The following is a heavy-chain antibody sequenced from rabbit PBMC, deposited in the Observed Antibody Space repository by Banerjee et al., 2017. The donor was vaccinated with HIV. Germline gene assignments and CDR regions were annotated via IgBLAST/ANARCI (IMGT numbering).Heavy chain of an antibody. D-gene: IGHD4-1*01. Sequence: QSLEESGGDLVKPGASLTLTCTASGFSFSSIYYMCWVRQAPGKGLEWIACIYTGDGNTYYASWAKGRFTISKTSTTVTLQMTSLTAADTATYFCARWLVGYAIKLWGQGTLVTVS. V-gene: IGHV1S40*01. CDR2: IYTGDGNT. CDR1: GFSFSSIYY. J-gene: IGHJ3*01. CDR3: ARWLVGYAIKL.